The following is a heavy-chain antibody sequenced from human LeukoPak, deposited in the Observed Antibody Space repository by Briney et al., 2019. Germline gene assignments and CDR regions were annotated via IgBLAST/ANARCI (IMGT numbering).Heavy chain of an antibody. CDR3: ARAVGGSFSTYFDY. D-gene: IGHD1-26*01. CDR2: INPNSGVT. CDR1: GYTFTGYY. V-gene: IGHV1-2*02. J-gene: IGHJ4*02. Sequence: ASVKVSCKASGYTFTGYYIHWVRQAPGQGLEWMGWINPNSGVTNYAQKFQGRVTMTRDTSISTAYMDLTRLTSDDTGVYYCARAVGGSFSTYFDYWGQGTLVTVSS.